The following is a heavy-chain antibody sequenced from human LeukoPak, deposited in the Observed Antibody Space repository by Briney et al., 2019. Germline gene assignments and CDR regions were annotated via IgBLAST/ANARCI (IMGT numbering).Heavy chain of an antibody. CDR1: GYIFTTYW. CDR3: ARVGARYSLLEY. Sequence: GESLKISCKGSGYIFTTYWIGWVRQMPGKGLEWMGIIYLGGSDTRYSPSFQGQVTISADKSISAAYLQWSSLKASDTAFYYCARVGARYSLLEYWGQGTLVTVSS. CDR2: IYLGGSDT. J-gene: IGHJ4*02. D-gene: IGHD4-11*01. V-gene: IGHV5-51*01.